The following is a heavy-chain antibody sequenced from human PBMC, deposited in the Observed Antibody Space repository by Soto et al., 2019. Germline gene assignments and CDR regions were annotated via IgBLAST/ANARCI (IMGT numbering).Heavy chain of an antibody. CDR1: GYTFTGYY. CDR3: AKSSSSWYDGDHYYGMDV. Sequence: ASVKVSCKASGYTFTGYYMHWVRQAPGQGLEWMGWINPNSGGTNYAQKFQGRVTMTRDTSISTAYMELSRLRSDDTAVYYCAKSSSSWYDGDHYYGMDVWGQGTTVTVSS. J-gene: IGHJ6*02. V-gene: IGHV1-2*02. CDR2: INPNSGGT. D-gene: IGHD6-13*01.